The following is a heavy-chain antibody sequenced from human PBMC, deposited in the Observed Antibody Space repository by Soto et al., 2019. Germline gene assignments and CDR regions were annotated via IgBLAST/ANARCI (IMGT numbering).Heavy chain of an antibody. V-gene: IGHV3-30*18. J-gene: IGHJ6*02. CDR3: AKSNVMITFGGVIVSPTDYYYYGMDV. CDR1: GFTFSSYG. D-gene: IGHD3-16*02. Sequence: QVQLVESGGGVVQPGRSLRLSCAASGFTFSSYGMHWVRQAPGKGLEWVAVISYDGSNKYYADSVKGRFTISRDNSKNTLYRQMNSLRVEDTAVYYCAKSNVMITFGGVIVSPTDYYYYGMDVWGQGTTVTVSS. CDR2: ISYDGSNK.